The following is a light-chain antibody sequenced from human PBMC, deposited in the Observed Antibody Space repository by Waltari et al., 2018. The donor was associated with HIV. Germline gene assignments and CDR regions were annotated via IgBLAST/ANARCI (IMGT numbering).Light chain of an antibody. J-gene: IGLJ2*01. CDR1: SSHIGSHY. V-gene: IGLV1-47*01. CDR3: ATWDDTLSGHVV. Sequence: QSVLPQPPSASGTPGQRITIPCSGSSSHIGSHYVYWYQQLPGTAPTLLIYRNNQRPSGVPDRFSGSKSGTSASLAISGLRSEDEADYYCATWDDTLSGHVVFGGGTKLNVL. CDR2: RNN.